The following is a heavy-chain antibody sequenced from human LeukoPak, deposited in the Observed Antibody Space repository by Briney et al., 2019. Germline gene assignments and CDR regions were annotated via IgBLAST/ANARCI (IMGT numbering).Heavy chain of an antibody. D-gene: IGHD3-3*01. CDR2: IIPSFGTA. CDR1: GGTFSSYA. J-gene: IGHJ4*02. CDR3: ARGEILYNRNYDFWSGYYAHIPFDY. Sequence: SVKVSCKASGGTFSSYAISWVRQAPGQGFEWMGGIIPSFGTANYAQKFQGRVTITADESTSTAYMELSSLRSEDTAVYYCARGEILYNRNYDFWSGYYAHIPFDYWGQGTLVTVSS. V-gene: IGHV1-69*13.